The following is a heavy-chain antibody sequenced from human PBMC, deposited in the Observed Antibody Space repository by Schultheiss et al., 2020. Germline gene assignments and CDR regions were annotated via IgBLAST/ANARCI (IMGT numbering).Heavy chain of an antibody. CDR2: IYSSGST. D-gene: IGHD4-17*01. Sequence: SQTLSLTCAVYGGSFSGYYWSWIRQPAGKGLEWIGRIYSSGSTNYNPSLKSRVTISVDTSKNQFSLKLSSVTAADTAVYYCARGRLRGGAFDFWGQGTMVTVSS. CDR1: GGSFSGYY. V-gene: IGHV4-59*10. J-gene: IGHJ3*01. CDR3: ARGRLRGGAFDF.